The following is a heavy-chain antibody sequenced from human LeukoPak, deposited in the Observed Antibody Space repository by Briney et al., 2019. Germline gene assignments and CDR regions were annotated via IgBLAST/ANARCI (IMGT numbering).Heavy chain of an antibody. V-gene: IGHV3-48*03. J-gene: IGHJ5*02. CDR2: INSRGSTI. CDR1: GFTFSYYE. CDR3: ARSLEVDP. Sequence: GGSLRLSCAASGFTFSYYEMNWVRQAPGKGLEWVSYINSRGSTIYYADSVKGRFTISRDNGKNALYLQMSSLRAEDTAVYYCARSLEVDPWGQGTLVTVSS.